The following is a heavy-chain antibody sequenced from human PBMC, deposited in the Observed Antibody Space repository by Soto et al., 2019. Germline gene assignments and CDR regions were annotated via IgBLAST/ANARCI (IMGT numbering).Heavy chain of an antibody. J-gene: IGHJ3*02. CDR1: GGSIRNDNFY. V-gene: IGHV4-31*01. D-gene: IGHD1-1*01. CDR3: ARDVEGTVTGRGAFGN. Sequence: QVQLQESGQGLVKPSQTLSLTCTVSGGSIRNDNFYWSYLSQRPGKGLEWIGYITYSGYPYYNPAPKSQVIISVDPSNNQSSLILSTVTAAATAVYYCARDVEGTVTGRGAFGNWGRGALVTVSS. CDR2: ITYSGYP.